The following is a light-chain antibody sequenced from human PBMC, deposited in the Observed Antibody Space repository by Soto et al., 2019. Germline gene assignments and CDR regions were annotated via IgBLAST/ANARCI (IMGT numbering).Light chain of an antibody. CDR2: EVS. V-gene: IGLV2-14*01. CDR1: SSDVGKYDY. J-gene: IGLJ3*02. CDR3: SSYTTTSTLV. Sequence: QSALTQPPSASGSPGQSVTISCTGTSSDVGKYDYVSWFQHHPGKAPKLIIYEVSKRPSGISYRFTGSKSGNTASLTISGLQAEDEADYYCSSYTTTSTLVFGGGTKLTVL.